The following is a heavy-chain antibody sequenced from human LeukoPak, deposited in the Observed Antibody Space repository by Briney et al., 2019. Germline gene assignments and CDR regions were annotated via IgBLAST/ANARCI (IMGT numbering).Heavy chain of an antibody. CDR3: ARRSRRSIAVAGPFFDY. CDR2: IYTSGST. D-gene: IGHD6-19*01. V-gene: IGHV4-4*07. J-gene: IGHJ4*02. CDR1: GNSFGDYY. Sequence: SETLSLTCTVSGNSFGDYYWSWIRQPAGKGLEWIGRIYTSGSTNYNPSLKSRVTISVDTSKNQFSLKLSSVTAADTAVYYCARRSRRSIAVAGPFFDYWGQGTLVTVSS.